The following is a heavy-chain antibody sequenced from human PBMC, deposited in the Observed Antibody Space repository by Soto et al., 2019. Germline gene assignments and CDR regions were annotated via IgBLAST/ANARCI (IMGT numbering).Heavy chain of an antibody. Sequence: ASVKVSCKASGYTFTGYYMHWVRQAPGQGLEWMGWINPNGGGTNYAQKFQGWVTMTRDTSISTAYMELSRLRSDDTAVYYCARAGLLWFGGDAFDIWGQGTMVTVSS. CDR2: INPNGGGT. CDR1: GYTFTGYY. J-gene: IGHJ3*02. D-gene: IGHD3-10*01. CDR3: ARAGLLWFGGDAFDI. V-gene: IGHV1-2*04.